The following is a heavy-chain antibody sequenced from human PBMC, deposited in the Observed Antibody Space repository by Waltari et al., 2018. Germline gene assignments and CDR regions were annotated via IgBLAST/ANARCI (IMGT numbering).Heavy chain of an antibody. V-gene: IGHV4-34*01. CDR2: SNHSGST. CDR3: AREFGEDYGDYVDY. Sequence: QVQLQQWGAGLLKPSETLSLTCAVYGGSFSGYYWSWIRQPPGKGLEWIGESNHSGSTNYNPSLKSRVTISVDTSKNQFSLKLSSVTAADTAVYYCAREFGEDYGDYVDYWGQGTLVTVSS. D-gene: IGHD3-10*01. J-gene: IGHJ4*02. CDR1: GGSFSGYY.